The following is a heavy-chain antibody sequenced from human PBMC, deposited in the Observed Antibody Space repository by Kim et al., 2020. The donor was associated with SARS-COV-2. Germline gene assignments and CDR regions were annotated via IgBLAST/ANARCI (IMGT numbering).Heavy chain of an antibody. Sequence: GGSLRLSCAASGFTVSSNYMSWVRQAPGKGLEWVSVIYSGGSTYYADSVKGRFTISRDNSKNTLYLQMNSLRAEDTAVYYCARDNRGYYDSSGYYSSWGQGTLVTVSS. CDR3: ARDNRGYYDSSGYYSS. V-gene: IGHV3-66*02. J-gene: IGHJ5*02. D-gene: IGHD3-22*01. CDR2: IYSGGST. CDR1: GFTVSSNY.